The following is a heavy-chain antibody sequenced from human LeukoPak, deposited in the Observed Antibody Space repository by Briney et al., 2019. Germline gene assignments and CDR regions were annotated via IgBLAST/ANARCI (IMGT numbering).Heavy chain of an antibody. V-gene: IGHV4-59*08. Sequence: SETLSLTCTVSGGSVSSYYWSWIRQPPGKGLEWIGYIYYSGSTDYNPSLKSRVTISVETSKNQFSLKLSSVTAADTAVYYCARAVLTGYYTSYYMDVWGKGTTVTISS. J-gene: IGHJ6*03. D-gene: IGHD3-9*01. CDR1: GGSVSSYY. CDR3: ARAVLTGYYTSYYMDV. CDR2: IYYSGST.